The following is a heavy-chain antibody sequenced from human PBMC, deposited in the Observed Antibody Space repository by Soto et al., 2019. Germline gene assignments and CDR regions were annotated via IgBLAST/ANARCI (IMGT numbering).Heavy chain of an antibody. CDR3: ARIGLAAAGTIWGY. V-gene: IGHV1-18*01. Sequence: QVQLVQSGAEVKEPGASVKVSCRASGYSFSSYGINWVRQAPGQGLEWMGWISAYNGDTKYAQKVQGRVTMTTDTATSTAYMELRSLSSDDTAVYYCARIGLAAAGTIWGYWGQGTLVTVSS. CDR1: GYSFSSYG. CDR2: ISAYNGDT. D-gene: IGHD6-13*01. J-gene: IGHJ4*02.